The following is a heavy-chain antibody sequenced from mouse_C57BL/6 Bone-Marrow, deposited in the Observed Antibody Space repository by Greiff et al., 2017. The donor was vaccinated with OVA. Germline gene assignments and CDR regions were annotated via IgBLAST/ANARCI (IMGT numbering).Heavy chain of an antibody. D-gene: IGHD2-1*01. CDR3: TSYGNFDY. CDR1: GFNIKDDY. CDR2: IDPENGDT. Sequence: VQLQQSGAELVRPGASVKLSCTASGFNIKDDYMHWVKQRPEQGLEWIGWIDPENGDTEYASKFQGKATITADTSSNTAYLPLRSLTSDDTAVYYCTSYGNFDYWGQGATLT. J-gene: IGHJ2*01. V-gene: IGHV14-4*01.